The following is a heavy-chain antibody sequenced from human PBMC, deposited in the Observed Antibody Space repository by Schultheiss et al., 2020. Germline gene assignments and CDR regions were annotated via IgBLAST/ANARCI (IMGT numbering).Heavy chain of an antibody. CDR2: ISGSGGST. Sequence: GESLKISCAASGFTFSSYAMSWVRQAPGKGLEWVSAISGSGGSTYYADSVKGRFTISRDNSKNTLYLQMNSLRAEDTAVYYCAKDQSLNWFDPWGQGTLVTVSS. V-gene: IGHV3-23*01. CDR1: GFTFSSYA. J-gene: IGHJ5*02. CDR3: AKDQSLNWFDP.